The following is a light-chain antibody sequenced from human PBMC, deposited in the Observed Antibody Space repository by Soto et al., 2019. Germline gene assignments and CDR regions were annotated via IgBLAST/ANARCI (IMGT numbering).Light chain of an antibody. CDR1: QSVSSN. J-gene: IGKJ1*01. Sequence: EIVMTQSPSTLSVSPWERAALSFVASQSVSSNLAWYQQKPGQAPRLLIYGASTRATGIPARFSGSGSGTEFTLTISSLQSEDFAVYYCQQRYNWPRTFGQGTKVDI. V-gene: IGKV3-15*01. CDR2: GAS. CDR3: QQRYNWPRT.